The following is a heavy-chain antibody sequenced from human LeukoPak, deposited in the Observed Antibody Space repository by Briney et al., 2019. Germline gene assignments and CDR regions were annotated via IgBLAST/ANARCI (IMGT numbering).Heavy chain of an antibody. CDR3: ARAPIWYYFDC. CDR2: IYSTGST. D-gene: IGHD2-8*02. J-gene: IGHJ4*02. V-gene: IGHV4-59*08. CDR1: GGSIISYY. Sequence: PSETLSLTCTVSGGSIISYYWSWIRQPPGKELEWIGYIYSTGSTSYNPSLKSRVTISIDTPKNQFSLNLNSVTAADTAVYYCARAPIWYYFDCWGQGTLVTVSS.